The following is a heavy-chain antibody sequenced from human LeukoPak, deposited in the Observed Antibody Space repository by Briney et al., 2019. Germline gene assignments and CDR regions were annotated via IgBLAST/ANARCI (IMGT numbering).Heavy chain of an antibody. CDR2: IRYDGSNK. J-gene: IGHJ4*02. V-gene: IGHV3-30*02. CDR3: AKEVIGYCSSTSCQGFDY. Sequence: HPGGSLRLSCAASGFTFSSYGMHWVRQAPGKGLEWVAFIRYDGSNKYYADSVKGRFTISRDNSKNTLYLQMNSLRAEDTAVYYCAKEVIGYCSSTSCQGFDYWGQGTLVTVSS. D-gene: IGHD2-2*01. CDR1: GFTFSSYG.